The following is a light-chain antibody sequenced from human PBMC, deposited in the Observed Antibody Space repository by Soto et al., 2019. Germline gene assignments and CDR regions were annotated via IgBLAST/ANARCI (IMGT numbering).Light chain of an antibody. CDR2: DVS. CDR3: QQRSDWPIT. Sequence: EIVLTQFPATLSLSPGDRATLSCRASQSVSSYLAWYQQKPGQAPRLLIYDVSTRASGIPARFSGSGSGTDFTLTITSLEPEDFAVYSCQQRSDWPITFGQGTRLEIK. J-gene: IGKJ5*01. V-gene: IGKV3-11*01. CDR1: QSVSSY.